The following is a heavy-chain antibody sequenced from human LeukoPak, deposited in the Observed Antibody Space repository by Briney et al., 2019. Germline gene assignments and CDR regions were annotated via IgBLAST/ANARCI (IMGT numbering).Heavy chain of an antibody. CDR3: ARDRGPHYYDSSGQDAFDI. CDR1: GYTFTSYG. J-gene: IGHJ3*02. D-gene: IGHD3-22*01. V-gene: IGHV1-18*01. Sequence: ASVKVSCKASGYTFTSYGISWVRQAPGQGLERMGWISAYNGNTNYAQKLQGRVTMTTDTSTSTAYMELRSLRSDDTAVYYCARDRGPHYYDSSGQDAFDIWGQGTMVTVSS. CDR2: ISAYNGNT.